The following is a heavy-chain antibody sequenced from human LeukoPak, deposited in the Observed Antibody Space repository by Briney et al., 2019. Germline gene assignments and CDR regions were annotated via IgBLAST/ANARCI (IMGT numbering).Heavy chain of an antibody. Sequence: PGGSLRLSCAASGFTFSSYSMNWVRQAPGKGLEWVSSISSSSSYIYYADSVKGRFTISRDNAKNSLYLQMNSLRAEDTAVYYCARDASRFGDPYYFDYWGQGTLVTVSS. V-gene: IGHV3-21*01. CDR3: ARDASRFGDPYYFDY. D-gene: IGHD3-10*01. CDR1: GFTFSSYS. J-gene: IGHJ4*02. CDR2: ISSSSSYI.